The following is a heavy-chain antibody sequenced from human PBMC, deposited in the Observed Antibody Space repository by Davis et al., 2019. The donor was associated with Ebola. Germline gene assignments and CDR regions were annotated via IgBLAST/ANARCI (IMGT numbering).Heavy chain of an antibody. Sequence: GGSLRLSCAASGFIFSDYWMTWVRQAPGKGLEWVANIKYDASQVNYVDSVRGRFTVSRDDAKNSLYLQVDSLRAEDTAVYYCARGGVFYYYYMDVWGRGTTVTVSS. CDR2: IKYDASQV. D-gene: IGHD2-8*01. CDR1: GFIFSDYW. J-gene: IGHJ6*03. CDR3: ARGGVFYYYYMDV. V-gene: IGHV3-7*01.